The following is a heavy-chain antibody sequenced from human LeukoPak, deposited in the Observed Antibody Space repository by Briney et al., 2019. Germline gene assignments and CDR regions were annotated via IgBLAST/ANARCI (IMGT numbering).Heavy chain of an antibody. CDR3: ATITIRLGY. Sequence: SETLSLTCTVSGGSISSSSYYWGWIRQPPGKGLEWIGSIYYIGSTYYNPSLKSRVTISIDTSKNQFSLKLSSVTAADTAVYYCATITIRLGYWGQGTLVTVSS. CDR2: IYYIGST. J-gene: IGHJ4*02. D-gene: IGHD3-3*01. CDR1: GGSISSSSYY. V-gene: IGHV4-39*07.